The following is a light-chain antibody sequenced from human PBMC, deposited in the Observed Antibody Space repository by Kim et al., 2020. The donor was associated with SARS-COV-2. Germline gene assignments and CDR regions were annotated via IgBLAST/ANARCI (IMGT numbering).Light chain of an antibody. CDR3: HHRSVWPRS. CDR2: DAS. CDR1: RSVSTF. V-gene: IGKV3-11*01. Sequence: EIVLTQSPATLSLSPGERATLSCRASRSVSTFLAWYQQKPGQAPRLLIYDASNRATGIPPRFSGSGSGTDFTLTISSLEPDDFAVYYCHHRSVWPRSVGGGTRVDIK. J-gene: IGKJ4*01.